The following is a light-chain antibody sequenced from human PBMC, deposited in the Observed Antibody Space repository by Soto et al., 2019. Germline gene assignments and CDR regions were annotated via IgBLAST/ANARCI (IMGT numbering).Light chain of an antibody. CDR1: RSVATN. CDR2: GAS. J-gene: IGKJ2*03. Sequence: EIVLTQSPATLSVSPGERATLSCRASRSVATNLAWYQQKPGQAPSLLIQGASARDTGVPARFSGSGYGTEFTLTISGLQSEDSAVYYCEQYEDWYSFGQGTKLEIK. V-gene: IGKV3-15*01. CDR3: EQYEDWYS.